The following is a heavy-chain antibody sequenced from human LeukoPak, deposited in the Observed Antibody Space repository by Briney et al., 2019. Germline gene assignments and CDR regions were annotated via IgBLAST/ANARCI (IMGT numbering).Heavy chain of an antibody. CDR2: VYDSGST. V-gene: IGHV4-59*01. CDR1: GGSISVYY. CDR3: ARSSRDSSGYSDLDR. J-gene: IGHJ5*02. Sequence: SETLSLPCTVSGGSISVYYWRWLRQPPGKGLEWIGYVYDSGSTKYNTSLKSQVTISVDTSNVQFSLKLTSVTAANTAVYYCARSSRDSSGYSDLDRWGQGILVTVSS. D-gene: IGHD3-22*01.